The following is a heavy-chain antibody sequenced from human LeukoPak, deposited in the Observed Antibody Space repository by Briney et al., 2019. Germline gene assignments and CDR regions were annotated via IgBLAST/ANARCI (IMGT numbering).Heavy chain of an antibody. CDR3: ASRSSIWSGYQDTLYYFDS. CDR1: GGSISSYY. J-gene: IGHJ4*02. Sequence: TETLSLTCAVSGGSISSYYWSWIRQPPGKRLEWIGHIYYSGSTNYNPSLKSRVTISVDTSKNQFSLKLSSVTAADTAVYYCASRSSIWSGYQDTLYYFDSWGQGTLVTVSS. D-gene: IGHD3-3*01. CDR2: IYYSGST. V-gene: IGHV4-59*01.